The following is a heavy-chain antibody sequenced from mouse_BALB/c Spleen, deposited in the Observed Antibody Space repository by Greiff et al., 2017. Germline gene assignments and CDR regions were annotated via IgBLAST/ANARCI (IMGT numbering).Heavy chain of an antibody. Sequence: VQLKQSGPELVKPGASVKIPCKASGYTFTDYNMDWVKQSHGKSLEWIGDINPNNGGTIYNQKFKGKATLTVDKSSSTAYMELRSLTSEDTAVYYCARCPNYYGSSGDAMDYWGQGTSVTVSS. CDR2: INPNNGGT. D-gene: IGHD1-1*01. V-gene: IGHV1-18*01. CDR3: ARCPNYYGSSGDAMDY. J-gene: IGHJ4*01. CDR1: GYTFTDYN.